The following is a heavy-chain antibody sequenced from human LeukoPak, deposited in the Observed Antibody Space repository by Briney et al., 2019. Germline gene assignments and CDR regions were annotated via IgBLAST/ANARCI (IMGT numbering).Heavy chain of an antibody. V-gene: IGHV3-66*01. Sequence: GGSLRLSCAASGFTFSSYVMSWVRQAPGKGLEWVSVIYSGGSTYYADSVKGRFTISRDNSRNTLYLQMNSLRAEDTAVYYCARDLSLYYFDYWGQGTLVTVSS. CDR2: IYSGGST. D-gene: IGHD3-16*02. J-gene: IGHJ4*02. CDR1: GFTFSSYV. CDR3: ARDLSLYYFDY.